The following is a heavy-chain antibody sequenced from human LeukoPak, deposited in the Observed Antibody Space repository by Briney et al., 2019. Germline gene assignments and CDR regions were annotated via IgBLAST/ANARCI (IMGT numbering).Heavy chain of an antibody. J-gene: IGHJ6*02. Sequence: GGSLRLSCAASGFTFSSYSMNWVRQAPGKGLEWVSSISSSSSYIYYADSVKGRFTISRDNAKNSLYLQMNSLRVEDTAVYYCARDISMATIIHYYYYGMDVWGQGTTVTVSS. CDR3: ARDISMATIIHYYYYGMDV. D-gene: IGHD5-24*01. CDR1: GFTFSSYS. V-gene: IGHV3-21*01. CDR2: ISSSSSYI.